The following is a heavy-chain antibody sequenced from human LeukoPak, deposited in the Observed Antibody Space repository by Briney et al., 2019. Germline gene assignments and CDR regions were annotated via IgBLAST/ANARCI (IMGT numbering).Heavy chain of an antibody. CDR3: ARAPRGSYDY. J-gene: IGHJ4*02. CDR1: GGSISSGSYY. D-gene: IGHD1-26*01. CDR2: IYTSGST. V-gene: IGHV4-61*02. Sequence: SQTLSLTCTVSGGSISSGSYYWSWIRQPAGKGLEWIGRIYTSGSTNYNPSLKSRVTISVDTSKNQFSLNLSSVTAADTAVYYCARAPRGSYDYWGQGTQVTVSS.